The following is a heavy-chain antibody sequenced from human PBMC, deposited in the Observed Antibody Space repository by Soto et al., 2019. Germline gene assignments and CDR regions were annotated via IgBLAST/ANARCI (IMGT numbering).Heavy chain of an antibody. J-gene: IGHJ4*02. CDR3: ARAPPWVDAYDY. CDR2: ISSSGSTI. CDR1: GFTFSDYY. Sequence: QVQLVESGGGLVKPGGSLRLSCAASGFTFSDYYMSWIRQAPGTGLEWVSYISSSGSTIYYADSVKGRFTISRDNAKNSPYLQRNSLRAEDTAVYYCARAPPWVDAYDYWGQGTLVTVSS. V-gene: IGHV3-11*01. D-gene: IGHD2-15*01.